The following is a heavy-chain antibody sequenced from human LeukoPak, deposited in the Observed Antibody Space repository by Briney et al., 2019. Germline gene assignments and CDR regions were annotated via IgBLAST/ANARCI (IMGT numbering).Heavy chain of an antibody. CDR1: GGSISSYY. Sequence: SETLSLTCNVSGGSISSYYWSWIRQPPGKGLEWIGYIYYRGSTSYNPSLKSRVTISVDTPKDLLFLILTSVTAADTAVYYCARDPGDPDYDILTGYLYYGMDVWGQGTTVTVSS. CDR3: ARDPGDPDYDILTGYLYYGMDV. V-gene: IGHV4-59*12. CDR2: IYYRGST. J-gene: IGHJ6*02. D-gene: IGHD3-9*01.